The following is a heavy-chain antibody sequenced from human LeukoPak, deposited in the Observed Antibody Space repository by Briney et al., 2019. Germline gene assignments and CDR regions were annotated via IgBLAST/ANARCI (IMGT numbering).Heavy chain of an antibody. CDR3: ARGIESYGDYGY. J-gene: IGHJ4*02. D-gene: IGHD4-17*01. CDR1: GGSIGGSY. Sequence: PSETLSLTCTVSGGSIGGSYWSWIRQPPGKGLEWIAYMYNSGSTHYNPSLKSRVTISIDTSKNQFSLKLSSLTAADTAIYYCARGIESYGDYGYWGQGILVTVSS. V-gene: IGHV4-59*01. CDR2: MYNSGST.